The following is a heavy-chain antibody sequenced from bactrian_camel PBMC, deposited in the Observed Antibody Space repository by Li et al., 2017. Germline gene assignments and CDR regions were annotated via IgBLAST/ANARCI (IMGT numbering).Heavy chain of an antibody. V-gene: IGHV3-3*01. CDR1: GASSSNYC. J-gene: IGHJ4*01. D-gene: IGHD1*01. CDR3: ATATDCRWTGYPTWTPMANY. Sequence: HVQLVESGGGSVEAGESLRLSCKLSGASSSNYCMGWFRQAPGKERSGIASIGTDGTKTYLESVKGRFTISQDKAKNTVYLHMNNLKTEDTAIYYCATATDCRWTGYPTWTPMANYWGQGTQVTVS. CDR2: IGTDGTKT.